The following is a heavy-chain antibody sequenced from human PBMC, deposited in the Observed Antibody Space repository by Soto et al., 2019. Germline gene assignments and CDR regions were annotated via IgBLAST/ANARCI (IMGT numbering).Heavy chain of an antibody. J-gene: IGHJ5*02. CDR1: GGSFSGYY. Sequence: SETLSLTCAVYGGSFSGYYWSWIRQPPGKGLEWIGEINHSGSTNYNPSLKSRVTISVDTSKNQFSLKLSSVTAADTAVYYCARGPNYDILTGYYSYWFDPWGQGTLVTVSS. CDR2: INHSGST. CDR3: ARGPNYDILTGYYSYWFDP. V-gene: IGHV4-34*01. D-gene: IGHD3-9*01.